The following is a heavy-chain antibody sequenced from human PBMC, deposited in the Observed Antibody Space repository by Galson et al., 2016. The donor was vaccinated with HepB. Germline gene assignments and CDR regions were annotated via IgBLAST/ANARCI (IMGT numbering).Heavy chain of an antibody. V-gene: IGHV1-46*01. CDR2: INPSGGST. CDR1: GYTFTKYY. Sequence: SVKVSCKASGYTFTKYYVKWVRQAPGQGLEWVGIINPSGGSTSYAQKFQGRVTMTRDTSTSTVYMVLSSLRSEDTAVYYCARDSQDEKNSGYELDYWGQGTLVTVSS. J-gene: IGHJ4*02. CDR3: ARDSQDEKNSGYELDY. D-gene: IGHD5-12*01.